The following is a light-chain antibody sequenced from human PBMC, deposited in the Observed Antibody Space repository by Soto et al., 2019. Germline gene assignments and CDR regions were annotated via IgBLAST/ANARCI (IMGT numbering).Light chain of an antibody. J-gene: IGKJ4*01. CDR1: QGISRY. Sequence: DIQMTQSPSTLSGSVGDRVTITCRASQGISRYLAWYQQKPGRAPQLLISAASTLQSGVPSRFSGSGSGTHFTLVISSLQPEDFATYYCQQLNTYPVTFGGGTKVDIK. CDR3: QQLNTYPVT. V-gene: IGKV1-9*01. CDR2: AAS.